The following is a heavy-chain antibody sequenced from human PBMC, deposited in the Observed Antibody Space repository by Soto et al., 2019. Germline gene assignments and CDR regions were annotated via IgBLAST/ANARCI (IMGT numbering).Heavy chain of an antibody. J-gene: IGHJ5*02. Sequence: QVQLVQSGAEVKKPGASVKVSCKASGYTFTSYDINWVRQATGQGLEWMGWMNPNSGNTGYAQKFQGRVTMTRNTSRSTAYMELSSLRSEDTAVYYWARGSKGSSWYAYWFDPWGQGTLVTVSS. CDR1: GYTFTSYD. D-gene: IGHD6-13*01. V-gene: IGHV1-8*01. CDR2: MNPNSGNT. CDR3: ARGSKGSSWYAYWFDP.